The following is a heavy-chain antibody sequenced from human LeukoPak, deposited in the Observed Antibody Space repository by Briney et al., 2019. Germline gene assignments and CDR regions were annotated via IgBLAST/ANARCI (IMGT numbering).Heavy chain of an antibody. Sequence: GGSLRLSCAASGFTFSSYDMHWVRQAPDKGLEWVAVTSYDGSNKFSADSVKGRFTISRDNSKNTLYLQMNSLRVEDTAVYYCAKDRGGGYLDYWGQGTLVTVSS. V-gene: IGHV3-30*18. CDR2: TSYDGSNK. D-gene: IGHD5-12*01. J-gene: IGHJ4*02. CDR1: GFTFSSYD. CDR3: AKDRGGGYLDY.